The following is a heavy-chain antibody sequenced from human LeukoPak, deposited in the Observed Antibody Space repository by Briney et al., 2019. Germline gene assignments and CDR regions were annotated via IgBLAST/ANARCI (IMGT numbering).Heavy chain of an antibody. CDR2: IYSSDNT. Sequence: TGGSLRLSCAASGFTVSGNYMSWVRQAPGKGLEWVSVIYSSDNTYYIDSVKGRFTISRDNSKNTLYLQMNSLRAEDTAVYYCAGGRVLDASFDYWGQGTLVTVSS. D-gene: IGHD3-16*01. V-gene: IGHV3-66*02. J-gene: IGHJ4*02. CDR3: AGGRVLDASFDY. CDR1: GFTVSGNY.